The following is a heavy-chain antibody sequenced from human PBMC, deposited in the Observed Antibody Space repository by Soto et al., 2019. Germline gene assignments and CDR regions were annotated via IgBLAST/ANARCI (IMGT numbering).Heavy chain of an antibody. CDR3: ARDYHDYGDPLYYFDY. CDR2: IGIGSSTK. V-gene: IGHV3-48*01. J-gene: IGHJ4*02. CDR1: GFTFRNYG. D-gene: IGHD4-17*01. Sequence: PGGSLRLSCAASGFTFRNYGMNWVRQAPGKGLEWVSYIGIGSSTKYYADSVKGRFTISRDNSKNTLYLQMNSLRAEDTAVYYCARDYHDYGDPLYYFDYWGQGTLVTVSS.